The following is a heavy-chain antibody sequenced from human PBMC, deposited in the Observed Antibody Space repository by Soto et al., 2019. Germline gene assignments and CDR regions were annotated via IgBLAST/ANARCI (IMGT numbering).Heavy chain of an antibody. V-gene: IGHV3-66*01. D-gene: IGHD3-10*01. CDR2: IYSGGST. CDR3: ERTPDDGSGSYYRGRFDY. J-gene: IGHJ4*02. Sequence: EVQLVESGGGLVQPGGSLRLSCAASGFTVSSNYMSWVRQAPGKGLEWVSVIYSGGSTYYADYVKCRFTISRDNSKNTLYLQMNSLRAEDKAVYYCERTPDDGSGSYYRGRFDYWGQGTLVTVSS. CDR1: GFTVSSNY.